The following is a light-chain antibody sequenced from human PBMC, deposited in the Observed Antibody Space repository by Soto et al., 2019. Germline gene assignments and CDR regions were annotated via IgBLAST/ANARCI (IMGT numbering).Light chain of an antibody. CDR2: GAS. V-gene: IGKV3-20*01. CDR3: HQFASTPRT. J-gene: IGKJ1*01. CDR1: QSVDRNY. Sequence: EIVLTQSPGTLSLSPGESATLSCRASQSVDRNYLAWYQQKPGQAPRLLIYGASSRATGIPPRFSGSGCGTEFVLTMSGLEPEDFAVYYCHQFASTPRTYGQGTKVESK.